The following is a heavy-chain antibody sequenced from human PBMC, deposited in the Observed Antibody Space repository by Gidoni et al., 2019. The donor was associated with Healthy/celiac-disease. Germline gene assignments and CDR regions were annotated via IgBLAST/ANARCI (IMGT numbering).Heavy chain of an antibody. CDR3: ARGDIAAAEGYYYYYGMDV. CDR2: IAYDGSNK. D-gene: IGHD6-13*01. V-gene: IGHV3-30-3*01. J-gene: IGHJ6*02. CDR1: GFPFSSYV. Sequence: QVHLVESGGWVVHPGRSLIPSGAASGFPFSSYVIHWVRKAPGKGLEWVAVIAYDGSNKYYEDSGKCRFTISRDNSKNTLYRQMNSLRAEDTAVYYCARGDIAAAEGYYYYYGMDVWGQGTTVTVSS.